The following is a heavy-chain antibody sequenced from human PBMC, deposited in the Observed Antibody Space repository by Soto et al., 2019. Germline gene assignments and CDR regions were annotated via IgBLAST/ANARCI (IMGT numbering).Heavy chain of an antibody. CDR3: AHRIVTNNWFDP. CDR2: IYWDDNK. Sequence: QITLKESGPTLVKPTQTLTLTCTFSGFSLSTSGVGVGWIRQPPGKALEWLALIYWDDNKRYSPSLKTRLTTTKDTSKNQVVLTMTNMDPVDTATYYCAHRIVTNNWFDPWGQGTLVTVSS. D-gene: IGHD3-22*01. V-gene: IGHV2-5*02. J-gene: IGHJ5*02. CDR1: GFSLSTSGVG.